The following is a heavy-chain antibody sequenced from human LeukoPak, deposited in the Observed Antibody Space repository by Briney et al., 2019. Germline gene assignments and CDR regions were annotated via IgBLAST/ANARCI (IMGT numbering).Heavy chain of an antibody. V-gene: IGHV3-23*01. D-gene: IGHD3-10*01. CDR1: GFTFSSYA. CDR3: AKGDYYGSGSQYYFDY. Sequence: GGSLRLSCAASGFTFSSYAMSWVRQAPGKGLEWVSAISGSGGSTYYADSVKGRFTISRDNSKNTLYLQMNSLRAEDTAVYYCAKGDYYGSGSQYYFDYWGQGTLVTVSS. CDR2: ISGSGGST. J-gene: IGHJ4*02.